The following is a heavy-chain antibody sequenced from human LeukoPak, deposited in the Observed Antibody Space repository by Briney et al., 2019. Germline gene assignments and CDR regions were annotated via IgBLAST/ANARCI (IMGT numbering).Heavy chain of an antibody. J-gene: IGHJ3*02. Sequence: GGSLRLSCAASGFTFRTYGMSWVRQAPGKGLEWVSAIGSGGTTYYTDSVKGRFTISRDNSKTTLYLQMSSLRAEDTAVYYCAKRDTTMAKGAFDIWGQGTTVTVSS. D-gene: IGHD5-18*01. CDR2: IGSGGTT. CDR3: AKRDTTMAKGAFDI. CDR1: GFTFRTYG. V-gene: IGHV3-23*01.